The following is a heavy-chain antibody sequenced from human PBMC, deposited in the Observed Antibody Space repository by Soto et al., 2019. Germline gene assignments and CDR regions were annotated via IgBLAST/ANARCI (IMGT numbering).Heavy chain of an antibody. Sequence: PGESLKISCQGSGYSFTSYWIGWVRQMPGKGLEWMGIIYPDDSDTSYSPPFQGQVTISDAKSISTAYLQWSSLKASDTAMYYCARSGVLGAVVLQGAFDIWGQGTMVTVSS. J-gene: IGHJ3*02. V-gene: IGHV5-51*01. CDR1: GYSFTSYW. CDR2: IYPDDSDT. D-gene: IGHD6-19*01. CDR3: ARSGVLGAVVLQGAFDI.